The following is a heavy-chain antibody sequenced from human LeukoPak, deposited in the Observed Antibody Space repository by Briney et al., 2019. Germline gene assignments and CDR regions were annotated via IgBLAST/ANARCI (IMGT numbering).Heavy chain of an antibody. CDR2: IYYSGST. CDR1: GGSISSYY. CDR3: ARGSRGSGSYYLDY. V-gene: IGHV4-39*07. D-gene: IGHD3-10*01. Sequence: SETLSLTCTVSGGSISSYYWGWIRQPPGKGLEWIGSIYYSGSTYYNPSLKSRVTISVDTSKNQFSLKLSSVTAADTAVYYCARGSRGSGSYYLDYWGQGTLVTVSS. J-gene: IGHJ4*02.